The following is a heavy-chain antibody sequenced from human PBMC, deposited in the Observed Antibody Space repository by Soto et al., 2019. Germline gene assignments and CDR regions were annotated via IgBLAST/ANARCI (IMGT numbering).Heavy chain of an antibody. Sequence: PGGSLRLSCAASGFTFSNYAMSWVRQAPGKGIEWVSVISGSGGSTYYADSVKGRFAISRDNSKNTLYLQMNSLRAEDTAVYYCAKDKVNYYYYYMDVWGKGTTVTVSS. V-gene: IGHV3-23*01. CDR3: AKDKVNYYYYYMDV. CDR2: ISGSGGST. CDR1: GFTFSNYA. J-gene: IGHJ6*03. D-gene: IGHD3-10*01.